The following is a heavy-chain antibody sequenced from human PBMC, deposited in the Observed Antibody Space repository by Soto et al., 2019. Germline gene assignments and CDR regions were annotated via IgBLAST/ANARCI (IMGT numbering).Heavy chain of an antibody. D-gene: IGHD1-1*01. J-gene: IGHJ4*02. CDR3: ASLNNWNDAGALDY. Sequence: PGGSLRLSCAASGFTFDDYGMSWVRQAPGKGLEWVSGINWNGGSTGYADSVKGRFTISRDNAKNYLYLQMNSLRAEDTALYYCASLNNWNDAGALDYWGQGTLVTVS. CDR1: GFTFDDYG. V-gene: IGHV3-20*04. CDR2: INWNGGST.